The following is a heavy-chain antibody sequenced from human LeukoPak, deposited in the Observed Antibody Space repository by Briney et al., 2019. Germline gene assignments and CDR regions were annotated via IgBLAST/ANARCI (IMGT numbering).Heavy chain of an antibody. D-gene: IGHD6-13*01. CDR3: AREVAAAGTWVLDY. J-gene: IGHJ4*02. CDR2: IYTSGST. CDR1: GGSISSYY. Sequence: SETLSLTCTVSGGSISSYYWSRIRQPAGKGLEWIGRIYTSGSTNYNPSLKSRVTMSVDTSKNQFSLKLSSVTAADTAVYYCAREVAAAGTWVLDYWGQGTLVTVSS. V-gene: IGHV4-4*07.